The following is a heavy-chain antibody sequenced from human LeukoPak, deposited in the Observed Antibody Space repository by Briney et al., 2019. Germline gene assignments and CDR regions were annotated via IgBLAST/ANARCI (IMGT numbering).Heavy chain of an antibody. D-gene: IGHD1-26*01. CDR1: GYTFTSYA. CDR2: INPNSGGT. V-gene: IGHV1-2*02. J-gene: IGHJ4*02. Sequence: ASVKVSCKASGYTFTSYAMNWVRQAPGQGLEWMGWINPNSGGTNYAQKFQSRVTMTRDTSISTAYMELSRLRSDDTAVYYCASPGSYWVFDYWGQGTLVTVSS. CDR3: ASPGSYWVFDY.